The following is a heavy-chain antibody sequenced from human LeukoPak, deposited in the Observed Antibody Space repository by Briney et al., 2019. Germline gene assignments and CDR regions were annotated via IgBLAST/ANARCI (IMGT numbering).Heavy chain of an antibody. CDR2: IYPGDSDT. D-gene: IGHD6-19*01. CDR1: GYSFTSYW. Sequence: GESLKISCKGSGYSFTSYWIGWVRQMPGKGLEWMGIIYPGDSDTRYSPSFQGQVTISADKSISTAYLQWSSLKASDTAMYYCARATVQWLGPYYYYYGMDVWGQGTTVTVSS. J-gene: IGHJ6*02. CDR3: ARATVQWLGPYYYYYGMDV. V-gene: IGHV5-51*01.